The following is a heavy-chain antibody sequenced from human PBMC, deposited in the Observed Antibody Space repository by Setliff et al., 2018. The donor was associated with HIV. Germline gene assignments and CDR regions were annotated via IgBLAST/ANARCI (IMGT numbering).Heavy chain of an antibody. CDR3: ARRSREDAFDV. Sequence: SETLSLTCAVSGYSISSASYWGWLRRPPGKGLEWIGSISQSGNTYYTPSLKSRVTISVDTSKNEFSLKVSSVTATDTAIYYCARRSREDAFDVWGQGTMVTVSS. V-gene: IGHV4-38-2*01. CDR1: GYSISSASY. CDR2: ISQSGNT. J-gene: IGHJ3*01.